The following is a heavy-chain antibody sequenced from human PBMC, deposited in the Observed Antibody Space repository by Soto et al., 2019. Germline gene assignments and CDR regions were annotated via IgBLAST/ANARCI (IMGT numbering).Heavy chain of an antibody. CDR1: GGSISSGGYY. V-gene: IGHV4-31*03. D-gene: IGHD6-13*01. CDR2: IYYSGST. Sequence: QVQLQESGPGLVKPSQTLSLTCTVSGGSISSGGYYWSWIRQHPGKGLEWIGYIYYSGSTYYNPSLKGRVTISVDTSKNQFSLKLSSVTAADTAVYYCARFPLEQQLAENYYYYGMDVWGQGTTVTVSS. J-gene: IGHJ6*02. CDR3: ARFPLEQQLAENYYYYGMDV.